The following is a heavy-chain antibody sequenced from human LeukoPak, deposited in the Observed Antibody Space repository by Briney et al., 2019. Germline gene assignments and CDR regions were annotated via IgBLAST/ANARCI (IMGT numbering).Heavy chain of an antibody. V-gene: IGHV4-59*01. CDR1: GGSISSYY. J-gene: IGHJ4*02. Sequence: SETLSLTCTVSGGSISSYYWSWIRQPPGKGLEWIGYIYYSGSTNYNPSLKSRVTISVDTSKNQFSLKLSSVTAADTAVYYCARSREGLLWFGEFPFDYWGQGTLVTVSS. CDR3: ARSREGLLWFGEFPFDY. CDR2: IYYSGST. D-gene: IGHD3-10*01.